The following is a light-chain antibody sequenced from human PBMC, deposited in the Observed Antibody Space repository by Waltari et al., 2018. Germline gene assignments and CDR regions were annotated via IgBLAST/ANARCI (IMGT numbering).Light chain of an antibody. Sequence: QSVLTQPPSASGTPGQRVTISCSGSSSNIGSNAVNWYQQLPGTAPKLLIYSNIKRPSGVPDRFSGSKSGTSASLAISGLLSQDEADYYCAAWDDSLDGSWVFGGGTKLTVL. CDR3: AAWDDSLDGSWV. CDR1: SSNIGSNA. V-gene: IGLV1-44*01. CDR2: SNI. J-gene: IGLJ3*02.